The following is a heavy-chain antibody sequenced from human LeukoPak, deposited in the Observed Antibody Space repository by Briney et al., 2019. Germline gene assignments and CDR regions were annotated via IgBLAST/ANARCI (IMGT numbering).Heavy chain of an antibody. J-gene: IGHJ6*03. CDR2: IYYSGST. D-gene: IGHD3-22*01. CDR3: AGETYYYDSSGYYPQRRGWNYYYYYMDV. Sequence: SSQTLSLTCTVSGGSISSGGYYWSWIRQHPGKGLEWIGYIYYSGSTYYNPSLKSRVTISVDTSKNQFSLKLSSVTAADTAVCYCAGETYYYDSSGYYPQRRGWNYYYYYMDVWGKGTTVTVSS. CDR1: GGSISSGGYY. V-gene: IGHV4-31*03.